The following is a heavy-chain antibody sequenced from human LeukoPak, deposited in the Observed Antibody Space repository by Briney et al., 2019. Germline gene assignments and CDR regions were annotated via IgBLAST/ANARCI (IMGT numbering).Heavy chain of an antibody. V-gene: IGHV3-64*01. CDR2: ISSNGGST. Sequence: PRGSLRLSCAASGFTFSSYAMHWVRQAQGKGLEYVSAISSNGGSTFYANSVKGRFTISRDTSKNTLYLQMGSLRAEDTAVYYCAKSQRGYYPRRTYYYYIDVWGKGTTVTVSS. CDR1: GFTFSSYA. CDR3: AKSQRGYYPRRTYYYYIDV. D-gene: IGHD1-26*01. J-gene: IGHJ6*03.